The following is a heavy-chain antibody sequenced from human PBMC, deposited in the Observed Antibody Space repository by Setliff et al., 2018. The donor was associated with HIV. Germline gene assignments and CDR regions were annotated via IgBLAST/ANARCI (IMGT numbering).Heavy chain of an antibody. CDR3: ARDGSGYNFWSGRKPLDY. D-gene: IGHD3-3*01. CDR1: GYTFTNYD. V-gene: IGHV1-3*01. CDR2: INAGNGNT. Sequence: RASVKVSCKASGYTFTNYDMHWVRQAPGQGLEWMGWINAGNGNTKYSQNFQGRVTISRDTSATTVYMELSSLRSGDTAVYYCARDGSGYNFWSGRKPLDYWGQGTLVTVSS. J-gene: IGHJ4*02.